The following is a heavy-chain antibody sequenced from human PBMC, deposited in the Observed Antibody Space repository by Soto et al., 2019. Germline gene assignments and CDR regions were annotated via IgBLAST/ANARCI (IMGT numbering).Heavy chain of an antibody. CDR1: GGTFSSYT. CDR3: ARDYYYDSSGYSDY. Sequence: ASVKVSCKASGGTFSSYTISWVRQAPGQGLEWMGRIIPILGIANYAQKFQGRVTITADKSTSTAYMELRSLRSDDTAVYYCARDYYYDSSGYSDYWGQGTPVTVSS. CDR2: IIPILGIA. D-gene: IGHD3-22*01. V-gene: IGHV1-69*04. J-gene: IGHJ4*02.